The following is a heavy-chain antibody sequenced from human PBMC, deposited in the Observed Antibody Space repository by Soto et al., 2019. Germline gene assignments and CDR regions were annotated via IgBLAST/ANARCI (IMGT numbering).Heavy chain of an antibody. CDR3: ARGYSGYDEPFDY. D-gene: IGHD5-12*01. CDR2: IWYDGSNK. V-gene: IGHV3-33*01. Sequence: GGSLRLSCAASGFTFSSYGMHWVRQAPGKGLEWVAVIWYDGSNKYYADSVKGRFTISRDNSKNTLYLQMNSLRAEDTAVYYCARGYSGYDEPFDYWGQGTLVTVSS. CDR1: GFTFSSYG. J-gene: IGHJ4*02.